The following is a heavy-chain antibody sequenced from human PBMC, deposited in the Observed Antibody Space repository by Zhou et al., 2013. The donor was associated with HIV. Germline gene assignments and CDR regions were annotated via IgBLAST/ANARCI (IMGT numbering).Heavy chain of an antibody. V-gene: IGHV1-18*01. Sequence: QVQLVQSGAEVKKPGASVKVSCKASGFTFTGFGVSWVRQAPGQGLEWLGWISGYNGNAHYAQKFQDRVSMTTDATTTTAHMELRSLRSDDTATYYCARAGSGSYFDYWGQGTLVSVSS. CDR1: GFTFTGFG. J-gene: IGHJ4*02. CDR3: ARAGSGSYFDY. D-gene: IGHD3-10*01. CDR2: ISGYNGNA.